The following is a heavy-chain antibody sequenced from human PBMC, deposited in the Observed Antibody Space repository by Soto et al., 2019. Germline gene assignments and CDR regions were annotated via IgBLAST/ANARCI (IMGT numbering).Heavy chain of an antibody. CDR1: GYTFTSYY. CDR2: MNPNSGNT. V-gene: IGHV1-8*01. J-gene: IGHJ6*02. Sequence: ASVKVSCKASGYTFTSYYINWVRQATGQGLEWMGWMNPNSGNTGYAQKFRGRVTMTRNTSISTAYMELSSLRSEDTAVYYCARGPYYDILTGYYKAPIYYYYGMDVWGQGTTVTVSS. CDR3: ARGPYYDILTGYYKAPIYYYYGMDV. D-gene: IGHD3-9*01.